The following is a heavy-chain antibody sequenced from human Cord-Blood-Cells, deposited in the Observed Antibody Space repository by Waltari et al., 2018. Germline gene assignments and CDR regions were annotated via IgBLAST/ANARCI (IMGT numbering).Heavy chain of an antibody. CDR1: RYTFTGYY. D-gene: IGHD2-21*01. Sequence: QGQLVQPGAEVKKPGASVKVACKAPRYTFTGYYLHGVRKAPGQGLEWMGWINPNSGGTNYAQKFQGRVTMTRDTSISTAYMELSRLRSDDTAVYYCARAGLYCGGDCYPEAFDIWGQGTMVTVSS. V-gene: IGHV1-2*02. J-gene: IGHJ3*02. CDR2: INPNSGGT. CDR3: ARAGLYCGGDCYPEAFDI.